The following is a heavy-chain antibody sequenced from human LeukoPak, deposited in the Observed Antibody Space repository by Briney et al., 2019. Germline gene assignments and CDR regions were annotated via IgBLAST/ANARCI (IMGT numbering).Heavy chain of an antibody. V-gene: IGHV5-51*01. CDR3: AGWLGYCSSFSCYQPFDY. CDR2: INPGDSDT. D-gene: IGHD2-2*01. J-gene: IGHJ4*02. CDR1: GYSFTNYW. Sequence: GESLKISCKGSGYSFTNYWIGWVRQMPGKGLEWMGIINPGDSDTRYSPSFQGQVTISADKSINTAYLQWSSLKASDTAIYYCAGWLGYCSSFSCYQPFDYWGQGTLVTVSS.